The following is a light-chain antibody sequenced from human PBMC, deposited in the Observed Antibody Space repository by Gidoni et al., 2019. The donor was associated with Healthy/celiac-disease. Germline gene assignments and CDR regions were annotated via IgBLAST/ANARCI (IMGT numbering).Light chain of an antibody. J-gene: IGLJ3*02. CDR3: AAWEDSLNGRV. CDR1: SSNIGNNA. CDR2: YDD. Sequence: QSVLTQPPSVSEAPSQRVTISCSGSSSNIGNNAVNWYQQLPGKAPKLLIYYDDLLPSGVSDRFSGSKSGTSASLAISGLQSEDEADYYCAAWEDSLNGRVFGGGTKLTVL. V-gene: IGLV1-36*01.